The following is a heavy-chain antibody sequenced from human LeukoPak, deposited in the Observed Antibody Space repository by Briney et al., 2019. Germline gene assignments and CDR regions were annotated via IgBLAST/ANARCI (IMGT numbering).Heavy chain of an antibody. Sequence: HGESLKISCKGGGYTFTNYWIVWVRQMPGKGLEWMGVIYPGDSDTRYSPSFQGQVTISADKSISTAYLQWSSLKASDTAMYYCARPSRESSLGKWGQGTLVTVSS. V-gene: IGHV5-51*01. J-gene: IGHJ4*02. CDR1: GYTFTNYW. CDR3: ARPSRESSLGK. CDR2: IYPGDSDT. D-gene: IGHD1-26*01.